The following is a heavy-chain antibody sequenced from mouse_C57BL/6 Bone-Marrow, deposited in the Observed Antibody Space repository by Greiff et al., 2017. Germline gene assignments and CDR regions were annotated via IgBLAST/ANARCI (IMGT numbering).Heavy chain of an antibody. J-gene: IGHJ4*01. CDR2: ISSGSSTI. Sequence: DVKLVESGGGLVKPGGSLKLSCAASGFTFSDYGMHWVRQAPEKGLEWVAYISSGSSTIYYADTVKGRFTISRDNAKNTLFLQMTSLRSEDTAMYYCARRSSVAMDYWGQGTSVTVSS. V-gene: IGHV5-17*01. CDR3: ARRSSVAMDY. CDR1: GFTFSDYG. D-gene: IGHD1-1*01.